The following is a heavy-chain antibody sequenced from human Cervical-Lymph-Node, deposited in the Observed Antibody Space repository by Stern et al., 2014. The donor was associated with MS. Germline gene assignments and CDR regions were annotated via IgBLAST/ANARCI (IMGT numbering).Heavy chain of an antibody. CDR3: ARDFSSSAWGTRYHGMDV. CDR1: GDSLSSHY. D-gene: IGHD3-16*01. CDR2: MYYSGIT. J-gene: IGHJ6*02. V-gene: IGHV4-59*11. Sequence: VQLVESGPGLVRPSETLSLTCTVSGDSLSSHYWSWIRQPPGTGLEWIGYMYYSGITNYNPSLERRVTISIDASKKQFSLNLSSVTAADTAVYYCARDFSSSAWGTRYHGMDVWGQGTTVIVSS.